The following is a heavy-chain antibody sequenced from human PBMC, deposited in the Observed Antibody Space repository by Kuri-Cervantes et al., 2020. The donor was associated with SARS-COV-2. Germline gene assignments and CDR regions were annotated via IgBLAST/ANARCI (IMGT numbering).Heavy chain of an antibody. V-gene: IGHV6-1*01. Sequence: AISGDSVSSNSAAWSWIRQSPSRGLEWLGRTFYRSKWHNDYAVSVKGRTTISPDTSKNQFSLRLNSVTPEDAAVYYCAGGSSGRDYWGQGTLVTVSS. D-gene: IGHD6-19*01. J-gene: IGHJ4*02. CDR3: AGGSSGRDY. CDR1: GDSVSSNSAA. CDR2: TFYRSKWHN.